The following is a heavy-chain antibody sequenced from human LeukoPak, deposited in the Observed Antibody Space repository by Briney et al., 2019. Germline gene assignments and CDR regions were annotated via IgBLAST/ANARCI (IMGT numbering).Heavy chain of an antibody. CDR2: ISWNSGSI. D-gene: IGHD4-23*01. V-gene: IGHV3-9*03. J-gene: IGHJ1*01. Sequence: PRRSLRLSCAASGFTFDDYAMHWVRQAPGKGLEWVSGISWNSGSIGYADSVKGRFTISRDNAKNSLYLQMNSLRAEDMALYYCAKSPGRGGNDLNAEYFQHWGQGTLVTVSS. CDR3: AKSPGRGGNDLNAEYFQH. CDR1: GFTFDDYA.